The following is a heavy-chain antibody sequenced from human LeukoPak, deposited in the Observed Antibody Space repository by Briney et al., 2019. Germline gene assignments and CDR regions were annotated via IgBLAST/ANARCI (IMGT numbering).Heavy chain of an antibody. CDR2: MNPNSGNT. CDR1: GYTFTSYD. V-gene: IGHV1-8*01. Sequence: ASVKVSCKASGYTFTSYDINWVRQATGQGLEWMGWMNPNSGNTGYAQKFQGRVTMTRNTSISTAYMELSSLRSEDTAVYYCARGRYCSSTSCYRNWFDPWGQGTLVTVSS. J-gene: IGHJ5*02. CDR3: ARGRYCSSTSCYRNWFDP. D-gene: IGHD2-2*01.